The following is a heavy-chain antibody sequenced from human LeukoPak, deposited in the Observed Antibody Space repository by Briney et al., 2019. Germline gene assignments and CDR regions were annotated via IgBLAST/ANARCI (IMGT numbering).Heavy chain of an antibody. J-gene: IGHJ5*02. CDR3: AKDRISTVTTFTLSYNWFDP. CDR2: ISGIGGST. D-gene: IGHD4-17*01. Sequence: PGGSLRLSCAASGFTFSTYGMSWVRQAPGKGLEWVSTISGIGGSTHYADSVKGRFTISRDNSKNTLYLQMNSLRAEDTAVYYCAKDRISTVTTFTLSYNWFDPWGQGTLVTVSS. V-gene: IGHV3-23*01. CDR1: GFTFSTYG.